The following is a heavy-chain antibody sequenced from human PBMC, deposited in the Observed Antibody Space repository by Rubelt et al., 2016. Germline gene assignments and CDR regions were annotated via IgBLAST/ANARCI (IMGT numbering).Heavy chain of an antibody. J-gene: IGHJ4*02. CDR3: ASDRVG. V-gene: IGHV3-48*04. Sequence: LQVVESGGGLVQPGGSLRLSCAASGFSFSDYSMNWVRQAPGKGLEWLSYITSGSDIIHYADSVKGRLTISRDNAKKSLYLQMKSRGVEDTAVYYCASDRVGWGQGTLVTVSS. D-gene: IGHD2-2*01. CDR1: GFSFSDYS. CDR2: ITSGSDII.